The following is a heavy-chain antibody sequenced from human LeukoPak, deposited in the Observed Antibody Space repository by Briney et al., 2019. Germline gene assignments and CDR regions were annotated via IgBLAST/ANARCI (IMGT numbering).Heavy chain of an antibody. D-gene: IGHD3-9*01. Sequence: ASVKVSCKASGYTFTSFDINWVRQATGQGLEWKGWMNPNSGNPRSAQKFQGRFTITRNTSISTAYLELSSLRTEDTAVYYCARTQSLRDSFYGYWGQGTLVTVSS. CDR1: GYTFTSFD. J-gene: IGHJ4*02. CDR3: ARTQSLRDSFYGY. V-gene: IGHV1-8*03. CDR2: MNPNSGNP.